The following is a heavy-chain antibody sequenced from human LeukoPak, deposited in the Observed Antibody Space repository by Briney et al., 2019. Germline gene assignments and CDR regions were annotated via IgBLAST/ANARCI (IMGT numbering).Heavy chain of an antibody. V-gene: IGHV3-23*01. J-gene: IGHJ4*02. D-gene: IGHD2-15*01. CDR2: ISGRGASK. CDR1: GLTFNNYA. CDR3: AKGVVVASDVTPFDY. Sequence: GGSLRLSCAVSGLTFNNYAMSWVRQAPGRGLEWVSGISGRGASKYYADSVKGRFTISRDNSKNTLYLQMNSPRAEDTAVYYCAKGVVVASDVTPFDYWGQGTLVTVSS.